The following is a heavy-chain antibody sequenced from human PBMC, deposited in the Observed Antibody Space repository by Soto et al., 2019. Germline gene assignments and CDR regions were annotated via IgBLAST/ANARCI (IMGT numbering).Heavy chain of an antibody. Sequence: ASVKVSCKVSGYTLTELSMHWVRQAPGKGLEWMGGFDPEDGETIYAQKFQGRVTMTEDTSTDTAYMELSSLRSEDTAVYYCATRAGYSRLFDPCGQGTLVTVSS. CDR3: ATRAGYSRLFDP. CDR1: GYTLTELS. J-gene: IGHJ5*02. D-gene: IGHD4-4*01. CDR2: FDPEDGET. V-gene: IGHV1-24*01.